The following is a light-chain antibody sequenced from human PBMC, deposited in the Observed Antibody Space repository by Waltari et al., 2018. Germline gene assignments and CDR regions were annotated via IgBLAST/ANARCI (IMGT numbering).Light chain of an antibody. CDR3: QVWDSSSDHWV. J-gene: IGLJ3*02. CDR2: DDA. Sequence: SYVLTQPPSVSVAPGQTATITCGGDNVGSKDVNWYQQRPGQAPVVVIYDDADRPLTIPELFSGSNSGNTATLTITRVEVGDEADFYCQVWDSSSDHWVFGGGTKLTVL. CDR1: NVGSKD. V-gene: IGLV3-21*02.